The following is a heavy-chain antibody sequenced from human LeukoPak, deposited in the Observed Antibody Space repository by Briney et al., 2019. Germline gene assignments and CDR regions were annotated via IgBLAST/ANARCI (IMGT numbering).Heavy chain of an antibody. D-gene: IGHD3-22*01. Sequence: PSETLSLTCAVYGGSFSGYYWSWIRQPPGKGLEWIGHIYYSGNTNYNPSLKSRVTISVDTSKNQFSLKLSSVTAADTAVYYCARGQYYDSSGHPLVDVWGQGTLVTVSS. J-gene: IGHJ4*02. CDR2: IYYSGNT. CDR1: GGSFSGYY. V-gene: IGHV4-59*01. CDR3: ARGQYYDSSGHPLVDV.